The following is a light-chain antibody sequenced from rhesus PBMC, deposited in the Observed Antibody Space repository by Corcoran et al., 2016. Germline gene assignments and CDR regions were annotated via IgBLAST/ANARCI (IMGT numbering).Light chain of an antibody. V-gene: IGKV3-42*02. J-gene: IGKJ2*01. CDR2: YAS. Sequence: ETVVTQSPATLSLFPGQRATLSCWARRCVVSYLAGSQQKPGQAPSLRVYYASSRATGIPDRFSGTGSGTEFTLTISSLEPEDFGIYCCQKFNDWPYSFSQGTKVDIK. CDR3: QKFNDWPYS. CDR1: RCVVSY.